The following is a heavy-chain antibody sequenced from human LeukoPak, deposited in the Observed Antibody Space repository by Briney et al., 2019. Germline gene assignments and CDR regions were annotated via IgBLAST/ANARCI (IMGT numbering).Heavy chain of an antibody. CDR3: AKDPNPLYDFWPDYK. J-gene: IGHJ4*02. V-gene: IGHV3-23*01. CDR2: IGGRDDKT. Sequence: PGGSLRLSCEASGFTFPGHTMTWLRQAPGKGLEWVAIIGGRDDKTYYADSVKCRFTISRDNPRKILHLQLNSLRADDTAVYYCAKDPNPLYDFWPDYKWRQGTVVTVSS. D-gene: IGHD3-3*01. CDR1: GFTFPGHT.